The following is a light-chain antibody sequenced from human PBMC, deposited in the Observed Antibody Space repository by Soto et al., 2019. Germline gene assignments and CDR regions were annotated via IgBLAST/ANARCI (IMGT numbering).Light chain of an antibody. V-gene: IGLV2-8*01. CDR3: SSYAGSNNLL. CDR1: SSDVGAYNY. J-gene: IGLJ2*01. CDR2: EVS. Sequence: QSALTQPPSASGSPGQSVTIPCTGTSSDVGAYNYVSWYQQHPDKAPRLIIYEVSKRPSGVPDRFSGSKSANTASLTVSGLQAEDEDDYYCSSYAGSNNLLFGGGTQLTVL.